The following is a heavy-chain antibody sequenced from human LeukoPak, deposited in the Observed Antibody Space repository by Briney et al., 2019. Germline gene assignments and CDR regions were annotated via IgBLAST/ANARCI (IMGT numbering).Heavy chain of an antibody. Sequence: SETLSLTCTVSGGSISSSSYYWGWIRQPPGKGLEWIGSIYYSGSTYYNPSLKSRVTISVDTSKNQFSLKLSSVTAADTAVYYCARGDYGDYFDYWGQGTLVTVSS. CDR1: GGSISSSSYY. D-gene: IGHD4-17*01. CDR3: ARGDYGDYFDY. J-gene: IGHJ4*02. V-gene: IGHV4-39*07. CDR2: IYYSGST.